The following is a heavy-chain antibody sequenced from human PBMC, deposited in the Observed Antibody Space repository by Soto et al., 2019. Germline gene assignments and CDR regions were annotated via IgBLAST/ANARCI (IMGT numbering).Heavy chain of an antibody. V-gene: IGHV1-3*01. CDR3: ARVIGGWYYFDY. Sequence: ASVKVSCKASGYTFTSYSMHWVRQAPGQRLEWMGWINAGNGNTKYSQKFQGRVTITRDTSASTAYMEPSSLRSEDTAVYYCARVIGGWYYFDYWGQGTLVTVSS. J-gene: IGHJ4*02. CDR2: INAGNGNT. CDR1: GYTFTSYS. D-gene: IGHD6-19*01.